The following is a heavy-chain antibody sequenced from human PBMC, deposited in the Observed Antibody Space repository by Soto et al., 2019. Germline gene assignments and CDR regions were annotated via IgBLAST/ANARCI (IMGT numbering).Heavy chain of an antibody. D-gene: IGHD2-21*02. J-gene: IGHJ6*02. CDR2: MYNTGST. CDR3: ARDLWGYCGADCYPLDV. Sequence: PSETLSLTCTVSGGSISSYYWSWIRQPPGKGLEWIGYMYNTGSTIYNPSLKRRVTISVDTSKNQFSLKLNSVTAADTAVYYCARDLWGYCGADCYPLDVWGRGTMVTVSS. CDR1: GGSISSYY. V-gene: IGHV4-59*01.